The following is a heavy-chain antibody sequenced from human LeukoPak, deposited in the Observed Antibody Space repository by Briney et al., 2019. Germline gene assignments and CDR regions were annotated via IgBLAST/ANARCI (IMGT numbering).Heavy chain of an antibody. D-gene: IGHD6-19*01. CDR2: INHSGST. J-gene: IGHJ4*02. CDR3: ASREPGIAVAVPPDYFDY. CDR1: GGSFSGYY. V-gene: IGHV4-34*01. Sequence: SETLSLTCAVYGGSFSGYYWSWIRQPPGKGLEWIGEINHSGSTNYNPSLESRVTISVDTSKNQFSLKLSSVTAADTAVYYCASREPGIAVAVPPDYFDYWGQGTLVTVSS.